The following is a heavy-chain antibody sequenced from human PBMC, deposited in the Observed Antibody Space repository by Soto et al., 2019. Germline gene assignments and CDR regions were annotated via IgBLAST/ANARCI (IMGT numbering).Heavy chain of an antibody. CDR1: GGSISSYY. D-gene: IGHD3-16*02. Sequence: TSETLSLTCTVSGGSISSYYWSWIRQPPGKGLEWIGYIYYSGSTNYNPSLKSRVTISVDTSKNQFSLKLSSVTAADTAVYYCAGRMITFGGVIDFDYWGQGTLVTVSS. CDR3: AGRMITFGGVIDFDY. CDR2: IYYSGST. V-gene: IGHV4-59*01. J-gene: IGHJ4*02.